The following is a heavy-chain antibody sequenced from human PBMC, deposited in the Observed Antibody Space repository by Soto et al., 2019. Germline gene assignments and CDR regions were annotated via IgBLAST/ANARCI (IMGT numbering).Heavy chain of an antibody. CDR2: ITVSGGNT. D-gene: IGHD6-13*01. CDR3: AKDRTAATYPEYYFDY. J-gene: IGHJ4*02. V-gene: IGHV3-23*01. CDR1: GFTFSSYA. Sequence: GGSLRLSCAASGFTFSSYAMSWVRQGPGKGLEWVSSITVSGGNTHHADSVKGRFTISRDNSKNTLYLQMSSLRAEDTAVYYCAKDRTAATYPEYYFDYWGQGTLVTVSS.